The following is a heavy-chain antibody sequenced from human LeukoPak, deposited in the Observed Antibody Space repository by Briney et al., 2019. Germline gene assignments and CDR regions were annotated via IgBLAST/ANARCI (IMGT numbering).Heavy chain of an antibody. CDR2: IYTSGST. Sequence: SQTLSLTCTVSGVSISSGRYYWSCIRQPAGKGLEWNVRIYTSGSTNYNPSLKSGATIPVDTSKNQFSRKMRSVTPANPAVYYDAGGQYCSNGSCYGVGDAFYIWGQGTMVTVAS. J-gene: IGHJ3*02. CDR3: AGGQYCSNGSCYGVGDAFYI. CDR1: GVSISSGRYY. V-gene: IGHV4-61*02. D-gene: IGHD2-15*01.